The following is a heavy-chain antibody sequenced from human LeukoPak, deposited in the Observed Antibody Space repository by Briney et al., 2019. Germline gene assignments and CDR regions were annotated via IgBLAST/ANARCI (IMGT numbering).Heavy chain of an antibody. Sequence: SVKVPCKASGGTHSSYAISWVRQARGQGLEGVGGIIPIFGTANYAQMFQGRVTITADESTRTAYIELTSLRSEDTAVYYCARGSYYYDSSGYYPLPSTFDYWGQGTLVTVSS. CDR1: GGTHSSYA. J-gene: IGHJ4*02. D-gene: IGHD3-22*01. V-gene: IGHV1-69*13. CDR3: ARGSYYYDSSGYYPLPSTFDY. CDR2: IIPIFGTA.